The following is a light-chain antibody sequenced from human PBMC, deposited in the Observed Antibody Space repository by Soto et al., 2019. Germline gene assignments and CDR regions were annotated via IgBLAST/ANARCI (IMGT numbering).Light chain of an antibody. Sequence: EIVLTQSPGTLSLSPGERATLSCRAGQSITGNLTWYQQKPGQAPRLLIYDASTRATGIPARFSGSGSGTEFTLTISSLQSEDFAVYYCQQYHNWPRTFGEGTKVDIK. CDR1: QSITGN. CDR2: DAS. CDR3: QQYHNWPRT. J-gene: IGKJ4*02. V-gene: IGKV3-15*01.